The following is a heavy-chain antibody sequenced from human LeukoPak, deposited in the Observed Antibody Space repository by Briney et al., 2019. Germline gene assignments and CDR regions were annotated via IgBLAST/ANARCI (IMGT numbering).Heavy chain of an antibody. J-gene: IGHJ4*02. CDR3: ARVPRESNSH. CDR1: GGTFSSYD. D-gene: IGHD1-1*01. CDR2: MNPNSGNT. V-gene: IGHV1-8*02. Sequence: GSSVKVSCKASGGTFSSYDINWVRQATGQGLEWMGYMNPNSGNTGYAQKFQGRVTMTRNTPISTAYMELSSLRSEDTTVYYCARVPRESNSHWGQGTLVTVSS.